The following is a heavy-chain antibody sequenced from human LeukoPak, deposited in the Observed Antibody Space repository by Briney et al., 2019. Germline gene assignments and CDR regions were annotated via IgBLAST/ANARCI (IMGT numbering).Heavy chain of an antibody. CDR1: GGSINSYY. D-gene: IGHD4-23*01. CDR2: IYSSGST. V-gene: IGHV4-4*07. J-gene: IGHJ4*02. CDR3: ARGGKATVVTM. Sequence: SETLSLTCTVSGGSINSYYWSWIRQPAGKGLAWIGRIYSSGSTNYNPSLKSRVSMSVDTSKNQFSLKLTSVTAADTAVYYCARGGKATVVTMWGEGILVTVSS.